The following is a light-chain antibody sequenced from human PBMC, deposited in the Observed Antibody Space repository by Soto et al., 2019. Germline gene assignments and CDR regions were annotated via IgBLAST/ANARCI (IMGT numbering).Light chain of an antibody. Sequence: QSALTQPPSASGSPGQSVTISCTGTSSDVGGYNYVSWYQQYPGRAPKLMIYEVTKRPSGVPDRFSGSKSGNTASLTVSGLQAEDEADYYCSSYTSSSTHAVFGGGTQLTVL. CDR2: EVT. CDR1: SSDVGGYNY. V-gene: IGLV2-8*01. J-gene: IGLJ7*01. CDR3: SSYTSSSTHAV.